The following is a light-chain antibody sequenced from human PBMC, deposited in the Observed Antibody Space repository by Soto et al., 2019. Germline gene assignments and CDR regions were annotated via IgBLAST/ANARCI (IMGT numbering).Light chain of an antibody. J-gene: IGKJ5*01. V-gene: IGKV1-39*01. CDR1: QSSSSY. CDR2: AAS. CDR3: QQSYSTPIT. Sequence: EIPMTQSPYSLSASVGDRVTIACLASQSSSSYLNWYQQKPGKAPKLLIYAASSLQSGVPSRFSGSGSGTDFTLTISSLQPEDFATYYCQQSYSTPITFGQGTLLEIK.